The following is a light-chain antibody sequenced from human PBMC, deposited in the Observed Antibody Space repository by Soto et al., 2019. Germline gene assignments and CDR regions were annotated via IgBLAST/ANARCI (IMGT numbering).Light chain of an antibody. CDR3: QQYGSSPFA. CDR1: QSVSSSY. V-gene: IGKV3-20*01. J-gene: IGKJ3*01. Sequence: EIVLTQSPGTLSLSPGERATLSCRASQSVSSSYLAWYQQKPGQAPRLLIYGASNRATGIPDRFSGSGSGTDFTLTISRLEPEDVAVYYWQQYGSSPFAFGPGTKVDIK. CDR2: GAS.